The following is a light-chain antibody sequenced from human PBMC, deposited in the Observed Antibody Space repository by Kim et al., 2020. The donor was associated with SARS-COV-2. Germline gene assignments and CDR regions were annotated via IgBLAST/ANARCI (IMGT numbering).Light chain of an antibody. CDR1: QGISSY. Sequence: STGDRVTITCQASQGISSYLAWYQQKPGKAPKLLIYAASTLQSGVPSRFSGSGSGTDFTLTISCLQSEDFATYYCQQYYSYPAWTFGQGTKVDIK. J-gene: IGKJ1*01. V-gene: IGKV1-8*01. CDR2: AAS. CDR3: QQYYSYPAWT.